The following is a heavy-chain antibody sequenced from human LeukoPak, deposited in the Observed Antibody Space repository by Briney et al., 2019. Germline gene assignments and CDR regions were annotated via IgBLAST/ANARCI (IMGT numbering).Heavy chain of an antibody. CDR3: AKKWYYYYYMDV. J-gene: IGHJ6*03. CDR1: GFTFSSYG. Sequence: GGSLRLSCEASGFTFSSYGMHWVRQAPGKGPEWVAFIRYDGSNTYYADSVKGRFTISRDNSKNTLYLQMKSLKVEDTAVYYCAKKWYYYYYMDVWGKGTTVTISS. V-gene: IGHV3-30*02. D-gene: IGHD2-8*01. CDR2: IRYDGSNT.